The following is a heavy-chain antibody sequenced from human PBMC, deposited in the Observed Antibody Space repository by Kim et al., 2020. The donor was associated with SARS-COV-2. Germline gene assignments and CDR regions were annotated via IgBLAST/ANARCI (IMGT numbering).Heavy chain of an antibody. CDR2: EK. D-gene: IGHD6-19*01. J-gene: IGHJ4*02. V-gene: IGHV3-7*03. Sequence: EKRYVDSGRGRFTISRDNAKNSLYLQMSSLRADDTAIYYCASDTGWHFDNWGQGTLVTVSS. CDR3: ASDTGWHFDN.